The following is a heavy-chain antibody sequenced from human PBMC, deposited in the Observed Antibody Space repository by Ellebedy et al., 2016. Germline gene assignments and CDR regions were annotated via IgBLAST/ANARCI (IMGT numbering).Heavy chain of an antibody. V-gene: IGHV3-11*06. CDR3: ARAYVPLSGVSFNRADGMDV. D-gene: IGHD2-2*01. Sequence: GESLKISCAASGLTFSDYYMNWIRQAPGKGLEWVSYISSNSGYTNYVDSVKGRFTISRDNAENSLYLQMNSLRAEDTAVYYCARAYVPLSGVSFNRADGMDVWGQGTTVTVSS. CDR2: ISSNSGYT. J-gene: IGHJ6*02. CDR1: GLTFSDYY.